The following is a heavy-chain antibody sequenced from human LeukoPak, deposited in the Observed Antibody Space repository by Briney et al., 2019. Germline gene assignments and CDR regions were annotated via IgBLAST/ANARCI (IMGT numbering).Heavy chain of an antibody. V-gene: IGHV1-46*01. CDR3: AREGPGTGKNFDY. CDR2: INPSGGST. J-gene: IGHJ4*02. D-gene: IGHD6-13*01. CDR1: GYTFTIFY. Sequence: GASVKVSCKASGYTFTIFYMHWVRQAPGQGLEWMGIINPSGGSTSYTQKFLGRVTMTRDTSTSTVYMELSSLRSEDTAVYYCAREGPGTGKNFDYWGQGTLVTVSS.